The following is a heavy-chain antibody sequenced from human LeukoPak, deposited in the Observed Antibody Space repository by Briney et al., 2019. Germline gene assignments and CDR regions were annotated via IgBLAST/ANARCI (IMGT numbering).Heavy chain of an antibody. Sequence: SETLSLTCSVSGGSISNGIYYWGWIRQPPGKGLEWIGSIHYSGSTYYNPSLKSRVIISVDTSKNQFSLKLSSVTAADTAVYYCAREIAAAGIYWYFDLWGRGTLVTVSS. V-gene: IGHV4-39*07. J-gene: IGHJ2*01. D-gene: IGHD6-13*01. CDR3: AREIAAAGIYWYFDL. CDR1: GGSISNGIYY. CDR2: IHYSGST.